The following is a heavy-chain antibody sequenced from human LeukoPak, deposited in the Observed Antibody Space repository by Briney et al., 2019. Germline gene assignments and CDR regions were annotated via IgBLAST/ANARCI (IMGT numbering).Heavy chain of an antibody. D-gene: IGHD3-22*01. V-gene: IGHV4-39*07. CDR2: IYYSGST. CDR3: AREIYDSSGYSKVDY. Sequence: PSETLSLTCTVSGGSISSSSYYWGWIRQPPGKGLEWIGSIYYSGSTYYNPSLKSRVTISVGTSKNQFSLKLSSVTAADTAVYYCAREIYDSSGYSKVDYWGQGTLVTVSS. CDR1: GGSISSSSYY. J-gene: IGHJ4*02.